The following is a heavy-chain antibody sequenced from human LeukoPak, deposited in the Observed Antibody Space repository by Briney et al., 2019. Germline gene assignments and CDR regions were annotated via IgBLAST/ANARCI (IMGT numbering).Heavy chain of an antibody. CDR2: ISAYNGNT. D-gene: IGHD3-22*01. J-gene: IGHJ5*02. CDR1: GYTFTSYG. V-gene: IGHV1-18*01. Sequence: GASVKVSCKASGYTFTSYGISGVRQAPGEGLEWRGWISAYNGNTKYAQKRQGRVTMSIDTHTSAAYMEMRGVRAEETPADYSARAPINCITMIVARNNWFDPWGQRTLVTVSS. CDR3: ARAPINCITMIVARNNWFDP.